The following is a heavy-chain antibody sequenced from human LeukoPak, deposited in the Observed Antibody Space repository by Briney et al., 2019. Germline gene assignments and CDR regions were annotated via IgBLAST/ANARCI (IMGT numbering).Heavy chain of an antibody. Sequence: SETLSLTCAVSGGSISGYYWSWIRQPAGKGLEWIGRVHTSGSTTYNPSLKSRLTLSQDTSKNQFYLRLTSVTAADTAVYYCARDGGGSRNFDYWGQGTLVTVSS. V-gene: IGHV4-4*07. D-gene: IGHD2-15*01. CDR1: GGSISGYY. J-gene: IGHJ4*02. CDR3: ARDGGGSRNFDY. CDR2: VHTSGST.